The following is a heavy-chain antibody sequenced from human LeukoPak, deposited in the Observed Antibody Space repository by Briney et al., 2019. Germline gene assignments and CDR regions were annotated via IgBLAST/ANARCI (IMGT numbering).Heavy chain of an antibody. V-gene: IGHV3-21*01. Sequence: GGSLRLSCAASGFTFSSYSMNWVRQAPGKGLEWVSSISSSSSYIYYADSVKGRFTISRDNAKNSLYLQMNSLRAEDMAVYYCARSGRHYYDSSGYYPYYGMDVWGQGTTVTVSS. CDR2: ISSSSSYI. J-gene: IGHJ6*02. CDR1: GFTFSSYS. CDR3: ARSGRHYYDSSGYYPYYGMDV. D-gene: IGHD3-22*01.